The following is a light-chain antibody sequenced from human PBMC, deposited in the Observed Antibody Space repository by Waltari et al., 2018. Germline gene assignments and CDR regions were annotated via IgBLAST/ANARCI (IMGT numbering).Light chain of an antibody. Sequence: QSALTQPPSASGSSGQSGTISCTGTSSDVGGYDYVSWYQQHPGKAPKLMLYEVRKRCSVVPDPFSGSRSGNTASLTVSGLQAEDEADYYCSSYAGMYNLLFGGGTKLSVL. CDR2: EVR. V-gene: IGLV2-8*01. CDR3: SSYAGMYNLL. CDR1: SSDVGGYDY. J-gene: IGLJ2*01.